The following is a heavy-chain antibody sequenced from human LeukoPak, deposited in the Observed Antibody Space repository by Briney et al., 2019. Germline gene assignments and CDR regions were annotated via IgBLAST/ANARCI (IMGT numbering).Heavy chain of an antibody. V-gene: IGHV3-7*01. D-gene: IGHD3-3*01. CDR3: ARVDLRFLEWLSTGPDFDY. CDR1: GFTFSSYW. J-gene: IGHJ4*02. Sequence: HPGGSLRLSCAASGFTFSSYWMSWVRQAPGKGLEWVANIKQDGSEKYYVDSVKGRFTISRDNAKNSLYLQMNSLRAEDTAVYYCARVDLRFLEWLSTGPDFDYWGQGTLVTVSS. CDR2: IKQDGSEK.